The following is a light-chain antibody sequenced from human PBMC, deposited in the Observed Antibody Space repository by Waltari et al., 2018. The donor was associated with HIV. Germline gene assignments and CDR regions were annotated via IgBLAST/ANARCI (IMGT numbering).Light chain of an antibody. Sequence: QSVLTQPPSVSAAPGQKVTISCSVNSSNIGDNYVSWFQQLPGTAPKLLIYKNNQRPSGSPDRFSGSKSGTSATLGITGLQTGDEADYFCGTWHNSLSAGYVFGTGTKVSVL. CDR1: SSNIGDNY. CDR2: KNN. V-gene: IGLV1-51*02. J-gene: IGLJ1*01. CDR3: GTWHNSLSAGYV.